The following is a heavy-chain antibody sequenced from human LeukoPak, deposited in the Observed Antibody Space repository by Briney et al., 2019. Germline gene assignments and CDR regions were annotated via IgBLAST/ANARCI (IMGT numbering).Heavy chain of an antibody. D-gene: IGHD2-21*02. CDR1: GYSFTSYW. CDR3: ARPGIPGYFDY. CDR2: IYPGDSDT. J-gene: IGHJ4*02. V-gene: IGHV5-51*01. Sequence: GESLKISRKGSGYSFTSYWIGRGRQMPRKGLGWMGIIYPGDSDTRYSPSFQGQVTISADKSISTAYLQWSSRKAADTAMYYCARPGIPGYFDYWGQGTLVTVSS.